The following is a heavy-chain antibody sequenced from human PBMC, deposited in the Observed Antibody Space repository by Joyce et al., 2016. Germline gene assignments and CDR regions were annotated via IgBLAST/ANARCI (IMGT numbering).Heavy chain of an antibody. J-gene: IGHJ4*02. Sequence: EVQLLESGGGLVQPGGSLRLSCAASGFTFSSYAMSWVRQAPVKGLELVSTISASGGSTYYADSVKGRFTISRDNSEDSLYLHMNSLRAEDTAVYYCATWAPTNYDFWSGYSYYFDNWGQGTLVTVSS. CDR2: ISASGGST. CDR1: GFTFSSYA. V-gene: IGHV3-23*01. D-gene: IGHD3-3*01. CDR3: ATWAPTNYDFWSGYSYYFDN.